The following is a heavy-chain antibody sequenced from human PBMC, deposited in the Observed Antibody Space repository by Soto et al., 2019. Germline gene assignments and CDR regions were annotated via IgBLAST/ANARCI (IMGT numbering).Heavy chain of an antibody. CDR2: IYWDDDK. CDR3: AHIVAAGIGHSFDS. D-gene: IGHD6-13*01. J-gene: IGHJ4*02. CDR1: GFSLSSTRMA. Sequence: QITLKESGPPLVKPTQTLTLTCTFSGFSLSSTRMAVGWIRQPPGKALEWLALIYWDDDKRYSPFLKSRLTLTNDSSKTLVILTMSNIYPMDTARNYCAHIVAAGIGHSFDSWAQGTLVTVSS. V-gene: IGHV2-5*02.